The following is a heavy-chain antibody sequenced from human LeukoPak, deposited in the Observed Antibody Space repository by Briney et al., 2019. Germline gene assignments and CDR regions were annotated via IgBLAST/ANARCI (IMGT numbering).Heavy chain of an antibody. Sequence: GGSLRLSCAASGFTFSSYSMNWVRQAPGKGLEWVSSISSSSSYIYYADSVKGRFTISRDNAKNSLYLQMNSLRADDTAVYYCASRPGGPATVDYWGQGTLVTVSS. D-gene: IGHD6-6*01. CDR1: GFTFSSYS. CDR3: ASRPGGPATVDY. CDR2: ISSSSSYI. J-gene: IGHJ4*02. V-gene: IGHV3-21*01.